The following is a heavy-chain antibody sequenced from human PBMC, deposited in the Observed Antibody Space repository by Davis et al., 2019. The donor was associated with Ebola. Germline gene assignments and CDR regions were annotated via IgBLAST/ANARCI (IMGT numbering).Heavy chain of an antibody. V-gene: IGHV1-69*06. J-gene: IGHJ4*02. CDR3: ARVGYCSGGSCYSGLDY. Sequence: SVKVSCKASGGTFSSYAISWVRQAPGQGLEWMGGIIPIFGTANYAQKFQGRVTITADKSTSTAYMELSSLRSEDTAVYYCARVGYCSGGSCYSGLDYWGQGTLVTVSS. D-gene: IGHD2-15*01. CDR1: GGTFSSYA. CDR2: IIPIFGTA.